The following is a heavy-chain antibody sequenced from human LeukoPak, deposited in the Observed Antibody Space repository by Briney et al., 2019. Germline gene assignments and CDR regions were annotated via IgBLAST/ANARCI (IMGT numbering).Heavy chain of an antibody. CDR3: AREAVAATGRGLDY. Sequence: PSETLSLTCAVSGGSISSGGYSWSWIRQPPGKGMEWIAYIYYTGNTYFNPSLKSRVTISVDTSKNQFSLKLSSVTAADTAVYYCAREAVAATGRGLDYWGQGTLVTVSS. CDR2: IYYTGNT. D-gene: IGHD6-19*01. J-gene: IGHJ4*02. CDR1: GGSISSGGYS. V-gene: IGHV4-30-4*07.